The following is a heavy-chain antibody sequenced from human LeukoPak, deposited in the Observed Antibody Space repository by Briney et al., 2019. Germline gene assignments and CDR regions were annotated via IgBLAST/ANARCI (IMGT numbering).Heavy chain of an antibody. Sequence: GGPLRLSCAASGFTFSSYAMSWVRQAPGKGLEWVSAISGSGGSTYYADSVKGRFTISRDNSKNTLYLQMNSLRAEDTAVYHCAKDEGYCSSTSCRYNNYWGQGTLVTVSS. J-gene: IGHJ4*02. CDR1: GFTFSSYA. CDR2: ISGSGGST. V-gene: IGHV3-23*01. D-gene: IGHD2-2*01. CDR3: AKDEGYCSSTSCRYNNY.